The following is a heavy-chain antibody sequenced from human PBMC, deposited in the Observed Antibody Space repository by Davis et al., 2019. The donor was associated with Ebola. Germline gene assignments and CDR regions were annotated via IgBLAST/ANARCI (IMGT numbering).Heavy chain of an antibody. CDR3: ARDLGVEGGTISLGV. D-gene: IGHD2-2*01. CDR2: LIPIFAAA. Sequence: SVKVSCKASGGTFNTYTTSWVRQAPGHGLEWMGGLIPIFAAAKVAQNFQGRLTLPADESNSTVYMELSSLRSDDTAVYYCARDLGVEGGTISLGVWGQGTTVTVSS. J-gene: IGHJ6*02. V-gene: IGHV1-69*13. CDR1: GGTFNTYT.